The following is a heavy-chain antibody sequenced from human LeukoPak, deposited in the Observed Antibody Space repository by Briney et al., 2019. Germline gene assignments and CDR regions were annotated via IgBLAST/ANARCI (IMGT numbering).Heavy chain of an antibody. V-gene: IGHV4-4*02. CDR3: ARVNYDYVWGSYRRFFDY. D-gene: IGHD3-16*02. CDR2: IYHSGST. Sequence: SETLSLTCAVSGGSISSSNWWSWVRQPPGKGLEWIGEIYHSGSTNYNPSLKSRVTISVDKSKNQFSLKLSSVTAADTAVYYCARVNYDYVWGSYRRFFDYWGQGTLVTVSS. CDR1: GGSISSSNW. J-gene: IGHJ4*02.